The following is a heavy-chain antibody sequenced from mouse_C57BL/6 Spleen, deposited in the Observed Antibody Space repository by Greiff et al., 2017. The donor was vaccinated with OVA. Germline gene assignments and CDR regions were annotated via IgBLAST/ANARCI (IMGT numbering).Heavy chain of an antibody. D-gene: IGHD2-1*01. CDR3: ARDGGGNYRGYFDV. V-gene: IGHV3-1*01. CDR1: GYSITSGYD. J-gene: IGHJ1*03. Sequence: EVQGVESGPGMVKPSQSLSLTCTVTGYSITSGYDWHWIRHFPGNKLEWMGYISYSGSTNYNPSLKSRISITHDTSKNHFFLKLNSVTTEDTATYYCARDGGGNYRGYFDVWGTGTTVTVSS. CDR2: ISYSGST.